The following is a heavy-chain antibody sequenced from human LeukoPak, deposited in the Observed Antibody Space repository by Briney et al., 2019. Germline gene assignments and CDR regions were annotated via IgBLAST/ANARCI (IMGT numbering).Heavy chain of an antibody. J-gene: IGHJ4*02. CDR3: VRHGGTRITLIEVCYFDS. CDR2: IYHTGGT. V-gene: IGHV4-39*01. D-gene: IGHD4-11*01. CDR1: GGSITSSSYY. Sequence: SETLSLTCSVSGGSITSSSYYWGWIRQPPEKGLEWIGSIYHTGGTFYSPSLKSRVTISVDTSKNQFSLKLSSVTAADTAVYYCVRHGGTRITLIEVCYFDSWGQGTLVTVSS.